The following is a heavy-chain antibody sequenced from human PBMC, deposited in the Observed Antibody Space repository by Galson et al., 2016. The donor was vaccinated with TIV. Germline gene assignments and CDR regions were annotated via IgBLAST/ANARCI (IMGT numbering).Heavy chain of an antibody. CDR2: IYTSGTT. J-gene: IGHJ4*02. CDR3: ARDRGDYFGH. V-gene: IGHV4-61*09. CDR1: GDSISGGSYY. D-gene: IGHD3-10*01. Sequence: TLSLTCSVSGDSISGGSYYWSWIRQPAGKGLEWIGHIYTSGTTNYNPSLKSRATLSMDKSKNQFSLKLNSLTAADTAVYYCARDRGDYFGHWGQGTLGIVSS.